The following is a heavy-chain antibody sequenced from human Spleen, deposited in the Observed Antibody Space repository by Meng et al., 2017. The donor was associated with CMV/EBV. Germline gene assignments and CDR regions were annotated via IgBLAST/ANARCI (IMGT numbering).Heavy chain of an antibody. V-gene: IGHV1-2*02. CDR3: ARDSAATVDY. J-gene: IGHJ4*02. Sequence: ASVKVSCKASRYSFADYNIHWFRQAPGQGLEWMGWINPNSGGTNYARNFQDRVTLTRDTSINTAYMVLSRLTSGDTAVYYCARDSAATVDYWGQGTLVTVSS. CDR2: INPNSGGT. D-gene: IGHD2-15*01. CDR1: RYSFADYN.